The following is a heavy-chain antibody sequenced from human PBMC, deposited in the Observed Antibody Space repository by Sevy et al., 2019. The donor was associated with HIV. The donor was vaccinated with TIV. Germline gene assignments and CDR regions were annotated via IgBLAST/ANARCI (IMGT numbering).Heavy chain of an antibody. CDR2: IIPILGTV. J-gene: IGHJ4*02. CDR3: ARGGGNGWYYFDY. Sequence: ASVKVSCKASGGTFSSYGISWVRQAPGQGLEWMGGIIPILGTVNYAQKFQGRVTITADESTKTAYVELSSQRSGDTAVYYCARGGGNGWYYFDYWGQETLVTVSS. V-gene: IGHV1-69*13. CDR1: GGTFSSYG. D-gene: IGHD6-19*01.